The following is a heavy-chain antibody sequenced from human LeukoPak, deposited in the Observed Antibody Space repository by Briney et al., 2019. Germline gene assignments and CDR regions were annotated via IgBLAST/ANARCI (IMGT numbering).Heavy chain of an antibody. CDR2: INHSGST. D-gene: IGHD3-10*01. CDR3: ARDHRSGSYYGPIDY. V-gene: IGHV4-34*01. J-gene: IGHJ4*02. CDR1: GGSFSGYY. Sequence: SETLSLTCAVYGGSFSGYYWRWIRQPPGKGLEWIGEINHSGSTNYNPSLKSRVTISVDTSKNQFSLKLSSVTAADTAVYYCARDHRSGSYYGPIDYWGQGTLVTVSS.